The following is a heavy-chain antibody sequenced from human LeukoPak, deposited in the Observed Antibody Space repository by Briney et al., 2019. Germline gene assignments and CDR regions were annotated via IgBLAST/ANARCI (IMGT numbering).Heavy chain of an antibody. CDR1: GFTFSSYW. CDR2: VYSGGNT. J-gene: IGHJ4*02. D-gene: IGHD3-22*01. V-gene: IGHV3-66*01. CDR3: ARGGSSYNDDSSGYYFDY. Sequence: GGSLRLSCTASGFTFSSYWMSWVRQAPGKGLEWVSVVYSGGNTYYGDSVKGRFTISRDNSKNTLYLQMNSLRAEDTAVYYCARGGSSYNDDSSGYYFDYWGQGTLVTVSS.